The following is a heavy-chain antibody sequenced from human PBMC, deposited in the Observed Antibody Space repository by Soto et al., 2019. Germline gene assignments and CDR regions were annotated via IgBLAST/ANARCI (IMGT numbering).Heavy chain of an antibody. CDR1: SGSISSSNW. J-gene: IGHJ6*03. V-gene: IGHV4-4*02. CDR3: ASLIGPTYYDFWSGYYPGYYYMDV. D-gene: IGHD3-3*01. Sequence: SETLSLTCAVSSGSISSSNWWSWVRQPPGKGLEWIGEIYHSGSTNYNPSLKSRVTISVDKSKNQFSLKLSSVTAADTAVYYCASLIGPTYYDFWSGYYPGYYYMDVWGKGTTVTVSS. CDR2: IYHSGST.